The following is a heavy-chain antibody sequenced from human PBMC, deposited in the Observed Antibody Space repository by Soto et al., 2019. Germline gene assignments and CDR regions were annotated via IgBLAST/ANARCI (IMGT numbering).Heavy chain of an antibody. CDR2: IYWDDDK. CDR3: AHIHYYGSGNFLLSPNNWFAP. V-gene: IGHV2-5*02. Sequence: QITLKESGPTLLKATQTLTLTCTFSGFSLSTSGVGVGWIRQPPGKALEWLALIYWDDDKFYSPSLKSRLTITTDTSKNQVVLTMTNMDPVDTATYYCAHIHYYGSGNFLLSPNNWFAPWGQGTLVTVSS. CDR1: GFSLSTSGVG. D-gene: IGHD3-10*01. J-gene: IGHJ5*02.